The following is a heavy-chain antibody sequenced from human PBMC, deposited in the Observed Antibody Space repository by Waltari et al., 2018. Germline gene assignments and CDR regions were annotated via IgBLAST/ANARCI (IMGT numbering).Heavy chain of an antibody. D-gene: IGHD6-19*01. CDR3: AKDRGLAGPPHY. V-gene: IGHV3-23*04. CDR1: VSPFSSYA. J-gene: IGHJ4*02. Sequence: EVQLVESGGGLVQPGGSLRLACAASVSPFSSYAISWVPHAPGKGLEWVSAISGSGGSTYYADSVKGRFTISRDNSKNTLYLQMNSLRAEDTAVYYCAKDRGLAGPPHYWGQGTLVTVSS. CDR2: ISGSGGST.